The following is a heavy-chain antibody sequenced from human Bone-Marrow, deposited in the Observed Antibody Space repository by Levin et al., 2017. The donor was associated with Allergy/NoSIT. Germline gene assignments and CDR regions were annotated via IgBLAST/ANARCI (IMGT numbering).Heavy chain of an antibody. CDR2: ISAYNGNT. J-gene: IGHJ6*02. CDR1: GYTFTSYG. CDR3: AREGRFNDYVWGSYRPLPTSSYYYYYDGMDV. D-gene: IGHD3-16*02. V-gene: IGHV1-18*01. Sequence: GGSLRLSCKASGYTFTSYGISWVRQAPGQGLEWMGWISAYNGNTNYAQKLQGRVTMTTDTSTSTAYMELRSLRSDDTAVYYCAREGRFNDYVWGSYRPLPTSSYYYYYDGMDVWGQGTTVTVSS.